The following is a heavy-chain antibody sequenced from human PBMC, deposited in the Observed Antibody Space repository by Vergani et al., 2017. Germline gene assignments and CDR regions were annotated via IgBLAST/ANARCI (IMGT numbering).Heavy chain of an antibody. CDR3: ARSPRGEYYFDY. Sequence: QVQLVQSGAEVKKPGASVKVSCEGSGYTFRNYGISWVRQAPGEGLEWLGWISVYNGETKFAQKFQGRVTITADESTSTAYMELSSLRSEDTAVYYCARSPRGEYYFDYWGQGTLVTVSS. CDR1: GYTFRNYG. D-gene: IGHD3-16*01. CDR2: ISVYNGET. V-gene: IGHV1-18*04. J-gene: IGHJ4*02.